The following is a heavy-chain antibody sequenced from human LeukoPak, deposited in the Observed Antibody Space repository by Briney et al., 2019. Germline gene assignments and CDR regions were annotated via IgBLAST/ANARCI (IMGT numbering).Heavy chain of an antibody. V-gene: IGHV3-73*01. J-gene: IGHJ4*02. CDR2: IRSKANSYAT. D-gene: IGHD6-19*01. CDR3: TRHDSSGFVY. Sequence: GGSLRLSCAASGFTFSGSAMHWVRQASGKGLEWVGRIRSKANSYATAYAASVKGRFTISRDDSKNTAYLQMNSLKTEDTAVHYCTRHDSSGFVYWGQGTLVTVSS. CDR1: GFTFSGSA.